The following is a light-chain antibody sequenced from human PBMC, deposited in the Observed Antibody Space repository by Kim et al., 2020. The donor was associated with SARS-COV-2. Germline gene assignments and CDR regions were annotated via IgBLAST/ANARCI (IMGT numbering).Light chain of an antibody. V-gene: IGLV4-69*01. CDR3: QTWGTGIWV. J-gene: IGLJ3*02. CDR1: SGHRNNA. Sequence: SVKPTGPLGSGHRNNAIAWHQQQPEKGPRYLMKVNSDGSHSKGDGIPDRFSGSSSGAERYLTISSLQSEDEADYYCQTWGTGIWVFGGGTKLTVL. CDR2: VNSDGSH.